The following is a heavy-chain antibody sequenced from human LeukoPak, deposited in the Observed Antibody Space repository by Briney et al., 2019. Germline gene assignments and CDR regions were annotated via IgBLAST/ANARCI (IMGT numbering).Heavy chain of an antibody. CDR3: AKAVGNYYDSSGFQH. CDR1: GFTFSSYA. CDR2: ISGSGGST. V-gene: IGHV3-23*01. D-gene: IGHD3-22*01. Sequence: GGSLRLSCAASGFTFSSYAMSWVRQAPGKGLEWVSAISGSGGSTYYADSVKGRFTISRDNSKNTLYLQMNSLRAEDTAVYYCAKAVGNYYDSSGFQHWGQGTLVTVPS. J-gene: IGHJ1*01.